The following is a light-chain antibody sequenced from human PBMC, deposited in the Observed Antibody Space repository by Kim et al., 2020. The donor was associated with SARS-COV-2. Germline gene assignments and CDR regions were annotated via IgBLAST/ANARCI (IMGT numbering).Light chain of an antibody. V-gene: IGLV2-14*03. J-gene: IGLJ3*02. CDR3: NSYTSTTTLWV. CDR1: SSDIGGYNY. Sequence: QSALTQPASVSGSPGQSITFSCTGTSSDIGGYNYVSWYQLHPGKAPKLIIYDVNNRPSGVSHRFSGSKSGNTASLTISGLQAEDEADYFCNSYTSTTTLWVFGGGTQLTVL. CDR2: DVN.